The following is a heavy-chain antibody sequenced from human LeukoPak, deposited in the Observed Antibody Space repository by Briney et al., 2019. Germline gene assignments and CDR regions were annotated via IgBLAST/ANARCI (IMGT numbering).Heavy chain of an antibody. CDR2: IYPHDSHI. Sequence: GESLKISCTASGYTFTNNWIGCVRQMPGKGLEWMGLIYPHDSHIRYSPSFQGQVTFSADKSISTAYLQWSSLKASDTAMYYCARHKGVVGAYLFDYWGQGTLVTVSS. V-gene: IGHV5-51*01. CDR3: ARHKGVVGAYLFDY. CDR1: GYTFTNNW. J-gene: IGHJ4*02. D-gene: IGHD1-26*01.